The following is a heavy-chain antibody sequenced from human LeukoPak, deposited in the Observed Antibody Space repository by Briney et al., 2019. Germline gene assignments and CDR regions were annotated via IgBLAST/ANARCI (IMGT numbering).Heavy chain of an antibody. J-gene: IGHJ4*02. V-gene: IGHV4-4*02. CDR1: GGSISSDNW. Sequence: TLSLTCAVSGGSISSDNWWSWVRQPPGKGLEWIGDMYHSGSTKYNPSLKSRVTISVDKSKSQFSLKLNSVTAADTAIYYCARLWLLNLDKWGQGTLVTVSS. CDR2: MYHSGST. D-gene: IGHD6-19*01. CDR3: ARLWLLNLDK.